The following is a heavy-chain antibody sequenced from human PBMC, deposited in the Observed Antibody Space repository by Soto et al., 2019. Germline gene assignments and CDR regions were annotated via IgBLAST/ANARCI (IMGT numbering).Heavy chain of an antibody. D-gene: IGHD2-15*01. CDR1: GYTFTSYG. J-gene: IGHJ5*02. V-gene: IGHV1-18*01. CDR2: ISAYNGNT. CDR3: ARAKPKICSVGSCYSFPPNLFDP. Sequence: GASVKVSCKASGYTFTSYGISWVRQAPGQGLEWMGWISAYNGNTNYAQKLQGRVTMTTDTSTSTAYMELRSLRSDDTAVYYCARAKPKICSVGSCYSFPPNLFDPWGQGTLVTVSS.